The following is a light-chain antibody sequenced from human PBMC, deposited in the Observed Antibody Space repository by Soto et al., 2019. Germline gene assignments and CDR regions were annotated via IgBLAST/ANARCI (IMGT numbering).Light chain of an antibody. CDR3: QQYNNWPWT. Sequence: EIVMTQSPGTLSVSPGERVTLSCRASQSVSNKLVWYQRKPGQAPRLLIYDASTRATAMPGRFSGSGSGTEFTLTISSLQSEDSAVYYCQQYNNWPWTFGQGTKVDI. J-gene: IGKJ1*01. V-gene: IGKV3-15*01. CDR1: QSVSNK. CDR2: DAS.